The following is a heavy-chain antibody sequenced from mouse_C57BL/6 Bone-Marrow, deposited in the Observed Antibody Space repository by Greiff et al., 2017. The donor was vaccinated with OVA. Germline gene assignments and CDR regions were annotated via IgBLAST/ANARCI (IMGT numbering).Heavy chain of an antibody. D-gene: IGHD2-4*01. V-gene: IGHV1-80*01. CDR2: IYPGDGDT. CDR3: ARYYYDYSLDY. J-gene: IGHJ2*01. Sequence: VQLQQSGAELVKPGASVKISCKASGYAFSSDWMNWVKQRPGKGMEWSGQIYPGDGDTNYNGKFKGKATLTADKSSSTAYMQLSSLTSEDSAVYFCARYYYDYSLDYWGPGTTLTVSS. CDR1: GYAFSSDW.